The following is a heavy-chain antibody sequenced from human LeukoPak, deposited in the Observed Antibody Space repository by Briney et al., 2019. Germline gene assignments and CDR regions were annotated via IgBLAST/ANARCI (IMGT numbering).Heavy chain of an antibody. J-gene: IGHJ3*01. Sequence: PTGGSLRLSCAASGFSFSSYWMHWVRHDPEKGLVWVSCLNSDGSITNYADSVKGRFTISRDNTKNTLYLQMNSLRLEDTAVYYCVRDGLLWFGGATWGQGTTVTVSS. V-gene: IGHV3-74*01. CDR2: LNSDGSIT. D-gene: IGHD3-10*01. CDR1: GFSFSSYW. CDR3: VRDGLLWFGGAT.